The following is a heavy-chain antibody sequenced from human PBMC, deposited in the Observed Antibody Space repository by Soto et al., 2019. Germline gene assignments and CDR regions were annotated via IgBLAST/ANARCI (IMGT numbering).Heavy chain of an antibody. CDR1: GFTFSDYY. CDR3: AGGKGSYSWYFAH. V-gene: IGHV3-11*01. Sequence: QVQLVESGGGLVKPGGSLRLSCAASGFTFSDYYMSWIRQAPGKGLGWVSYISSSASNIYYADYVKGRFSMSRANGKNARYLEKKTLRAADTAVYCCAGGKGSYSWYFAHGGQGTL. CDR2: ISSSASNI. D-gene: IGHD1-26*01. J-gene: IGHJ4*02.